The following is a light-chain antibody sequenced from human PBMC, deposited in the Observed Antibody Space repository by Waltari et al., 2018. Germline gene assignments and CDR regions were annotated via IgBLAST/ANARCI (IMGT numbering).Light chain of an antibody. CDR3: YSSDTTGLRV. V-gene: IGLV3-10*01. Sequence: SYELPQPPSVSVPPGQTARITCSGHELPRKYAYWFQQKSGQAPRLVIYEDTKRPSGIPARFSGSSSGTVATLTITGAQVDDEADYYCYSSDTTGLRVFGGGTTVVVL. CDR1: ELPRKY. CDR2: EDT. J-gene: IGLJ1*01.